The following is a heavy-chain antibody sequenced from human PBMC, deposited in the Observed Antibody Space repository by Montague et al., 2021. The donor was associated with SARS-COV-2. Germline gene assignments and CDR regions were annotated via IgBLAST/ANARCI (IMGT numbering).Heavy chain of an antibody. J-gene: IGHJ6*02. CDR2: IYYSGST. D-gene: IGHD3-22*01. CDR1: FFSIGISS. Sequence: LSLPFPFSFFSIGISSWSWIRQPPGKGLECIWYIYYSGSTNYNTSLKMRVTRSVDTSKNQFSLKLSSVTAADTAVYYCARDSDYYDSSAGYYYGMDVWGQGTTVTVSS. CDR3: ARDSDYYDSSAGYYYGMDV. V-gene: IGHV4-59*01.